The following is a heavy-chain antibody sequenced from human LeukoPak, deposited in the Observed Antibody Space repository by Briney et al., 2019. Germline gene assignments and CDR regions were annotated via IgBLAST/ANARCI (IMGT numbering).Heavy chain of an antibody. Sequence: GGSLRLSCAASGFTFDDYAMHWVRQAPGKGLEWVSGISWNSGSIGYADSVKGRFTISRDNAKNSLYLQMNSLRAEDTALYYCAQTSSGWLNFDYWGREPWSPSPQ. V-gene: IGHV3-9*01. D-gene: IGHD6-19*01. CDR2: ISWNSGSI. CDR1: GFTFDDYA. CDR3: AQTSSGWLNFDY. J-gene: IGHJ4*02.